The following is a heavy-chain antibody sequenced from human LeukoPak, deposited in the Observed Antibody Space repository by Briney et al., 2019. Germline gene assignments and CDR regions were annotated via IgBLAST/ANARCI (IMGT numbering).Heavy chain of an antibody. J-gene: IGHJ4*02. D-gene: IGHD6-13*01. CDR2: IKSKTDGGTT. V-gene: IGHV3-15*01. CDR1: GFTFSSYG. Sequence: GGTLRLSCAASGFTFSSYGMSWVRQAPGKGLEWVGRIKSKTDGGTTDYAAPVKGRFTISRDDSKNTLYLQMNSLKTEDTAVYYCTTYSSSWYGGMDYWGQGTLVTVSS. CDR3: TTYSSSWYGGMDY.